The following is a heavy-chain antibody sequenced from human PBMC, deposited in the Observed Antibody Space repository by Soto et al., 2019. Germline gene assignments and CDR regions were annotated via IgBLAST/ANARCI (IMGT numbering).Heavy chain of an antibody. V-gene: IGHV1-18*01. CDR1: GYTFTSYG. D-gene: IGHD4-4*01. CDR2: ISAYNGNT. Sequence: ASVKVSCKASGYTFTSYGISWVRQAPGQGLEWMGWISAYNGNTNYAQKLQGRVTMTTDTSTSTAYMELRSLRSDDTAVYYCARTHGYSNADYYYYMDVWGKGTTVTVSS. CDR3: ARTHGYSNADYYYYMDV. J-gene: IGHJ6*03.